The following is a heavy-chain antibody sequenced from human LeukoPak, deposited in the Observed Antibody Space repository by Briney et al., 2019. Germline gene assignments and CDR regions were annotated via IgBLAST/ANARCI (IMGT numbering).Heavy chain of an antibody. CDR3: ARGGYDILTGWDY. J-gene: IGHJ4*02. D-gene: IGHD3-9*01. CDR1: GGSISSSTYY. V-gene: IGHV4-39*07. CDR2: VYYSGTT. Sequence: SETLSLTCTVSGGSISSSTYYWGWIRQPPGKGLEWIGSVYYSGTTYYNPSLESRVTMTLDTSKNQFSLTLSSVTAADTAVYYCARGGYDILTGWDYWGQGTLVTVSS.